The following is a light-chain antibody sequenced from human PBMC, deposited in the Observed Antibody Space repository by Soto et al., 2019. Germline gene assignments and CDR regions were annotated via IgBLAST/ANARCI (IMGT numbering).Light chain of an antibody. Sequence: QSVLTQPPSASGTPGQRVTISCSGSSSNIGTNTVNWYQQLPGTAPKLLIYDNNHRPSGVPDRFSGSKSGTSASLAISGLQSEAEAHYYCAAWDDSLNGWVFGGGTKLTVL. V-gene: IGLV1-44*01. CDR3: AAWDDSLNGWV. J-gene: IGLJ3*02. CDR1: SSNIGTNT. CDR2: DNN.